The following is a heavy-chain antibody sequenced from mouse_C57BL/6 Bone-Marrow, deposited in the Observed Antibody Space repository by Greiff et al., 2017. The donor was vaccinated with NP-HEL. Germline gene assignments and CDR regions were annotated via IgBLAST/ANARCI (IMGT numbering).Heavy chain of an antibody. CDR1: GYTFTGYW. V-gene: IGHV1-9*01. J-gene: IGHJ1*03. CDR3: AREEGYSNYAYGYFDV. CDR2: LLPGSGST. D-gene: IGHD2-5*01. Sequence: QVQLKESGAELMKPGASVKLSCKATGYTFTGYWIEWVKLRPGPGLEWIGELLPGSGSTNYNEKFKGKATFTADTSSNTAYMQLSSLTTEDAAIYYCAREEGYSNYAYGYFDVWGTGTTVTVSS.